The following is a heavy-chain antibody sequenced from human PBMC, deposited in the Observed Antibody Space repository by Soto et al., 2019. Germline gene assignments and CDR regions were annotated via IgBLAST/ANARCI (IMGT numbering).Heavy chain of an antibody. Sequence: QLQLQESGSGLVKPSQTLSLTCAVSGGSISSGGYSWSWIRQPPGKGLEWIGYIYHSGSTYYNPSRMSGGTIAEERSKTQFALKLSSVTAGETPVYYWARGTLLWFGESTMGWFDPWGQGTLVTVS. CDR1: GGSISSGGYS. J-gene: IGHJ5*01. CDR2: IYHSGST. CDR3: ARGTLLWFGESTMGWFDP. D-gene: IGHD3-10*01. V-gene: IGHV4-30-2*01.